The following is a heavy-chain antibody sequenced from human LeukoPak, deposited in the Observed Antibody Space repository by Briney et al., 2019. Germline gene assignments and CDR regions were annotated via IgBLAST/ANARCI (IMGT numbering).Heavy chain of an antibody. V-gene: IGHV3-73*01. CDR1: GFTFSGSA. CDR3: TTTNVVGAIFDY. J-gene: IGHJ4*02. Sequence: GGSLKLSCAASGFTFSGSAMHWVRQASGKGLEWVGRIRSKANSYATAYAASVKGRFTISRDDSKNTAYLQMNSLKTEDTAVYYCTTTNVVGAIFDYWGQGTLVTVSS. CDR2: IRSKANSYAT. D-gene: IGHD1-26*01.